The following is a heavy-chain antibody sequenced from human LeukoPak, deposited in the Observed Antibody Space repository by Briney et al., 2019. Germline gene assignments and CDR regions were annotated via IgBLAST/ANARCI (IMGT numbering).Heavy chain of an antibody. V-gene: IGHV4-30-2*01. CDR1: GGSISSGGYS. D-gene: IGHD3-10*01. J-gene: IGHJ5*02. CDR2: IYHSGST. Sequence: SETLSLTCAVSGGSISSGGYSWSWIRQPPGKGLEWIGYIYHSGSTNYNPSLKSRVTISVDTSKNQFSLKLSSVTAADTAVYYCARGPRGPMVRGVIGWFDPWGQGTLVTVSS. CDR3: ARGPRGPMVRGVIGWFDP.